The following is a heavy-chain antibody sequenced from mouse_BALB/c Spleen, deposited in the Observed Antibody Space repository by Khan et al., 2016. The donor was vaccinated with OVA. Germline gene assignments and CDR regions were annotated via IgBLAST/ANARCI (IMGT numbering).Heavy chain of an antibody. Sequence: QVQLQQPGAELVKPGASVKLSCTASGYPLTSYWLHWVKQRPGQGLEWIGEIDPSDSYTNYNQKFKGKAILTLDKSSSTTYMQLSSLTSEDSAVYYCARAVHYGSSTWFAYWGQGTLVTVSA. CDR3: ARAVHYGSSTWFAY. CDR2: IDPSDSYT. J-gene: IGHJ3*01. V-gene: IGHV1-69*02. D-gene: IGHD1-1*01. CDR1: GYPLTSYW.